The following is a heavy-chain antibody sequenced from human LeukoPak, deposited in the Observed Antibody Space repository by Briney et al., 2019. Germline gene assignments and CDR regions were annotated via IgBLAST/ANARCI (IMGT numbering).Heavy chain of an antibody. V-gene: IGHV3-30*03. CDR2: ISYDGSNK. CDR3: ASKMATPDPDY. Sequence: QPGGSLRLSCAASGFTFSSYGMHWVRHAPGKGLEWVAVISYDGSNKYYADSVKGRFTISRDNSKNTLYLQMNSLRAEDTAVYYCASKMATPDPDYWGQGTLVTVSS. D-gene: IGHD5-24*01. J-gene: IGHJ4*02. CDR1: GFTFSSYG.